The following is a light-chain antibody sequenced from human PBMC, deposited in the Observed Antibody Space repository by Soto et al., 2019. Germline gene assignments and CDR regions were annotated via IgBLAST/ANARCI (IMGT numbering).Light chain of an antibody. CDR3: SSHTSGSTRV. Sequence: QSALTQPASVSGSPGQSIAISCTGTSSDVGGYDYVSWYRQQPDKAPKLMIYEVTKRPSGVSNRFSGSKSGNTASLTISGLQAEDEADYYCSSHTSGSTRVFGTGTKHTVL. V-gene: IGLV2-14*01. CDR1: SSDVGGYDY. CDR2: EVT. J-gene: IGLJ1*01.